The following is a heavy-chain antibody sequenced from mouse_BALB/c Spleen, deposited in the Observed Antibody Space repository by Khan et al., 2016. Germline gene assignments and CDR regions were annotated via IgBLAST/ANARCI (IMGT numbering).Heavy chain of an antibody. CDR2: INPDSSTI. D-gene: IGHD2-4*01. Sequence: EVQLVESGGGLVQPGGSLKLSCAASGFDFSRYWMSWVRQAPGKGLEWIGEINPDSSTINYTPSLKDKFIISRDNAKNTLYLQMSKVRSEDTALYYCARHYDYGGGFAYWGQGTLVTVSA. J-gene: IGHJ3*01. CDR1: GFDFSRYW. V-gene: IGHV4-1*02. CDR3: ARHYDYGGGFAY.